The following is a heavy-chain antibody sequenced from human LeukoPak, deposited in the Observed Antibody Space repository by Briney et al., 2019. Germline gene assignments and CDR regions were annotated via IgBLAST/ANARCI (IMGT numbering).Heavy chain of an antibody. V-gene: IGHV1-46*01. D-gene: IGHD5-18*01. CDR2: INPSGGST. CDR3: ARDQKDVRIQLFRRVYYYGMDV. Sequence: SVKVSCKASGYTFTSYYMHWVRQAPGQGLEWMGIINPSGGSTSYAQKFQGRVTMTRDTSTSTVYMELSSLRSEDTAVYYCARDQKDVRIQLFRRVYYYGMDVWGQGTSVTVSS. CDR1: GYTFTSYY. J-gene: IGHJ6*02.